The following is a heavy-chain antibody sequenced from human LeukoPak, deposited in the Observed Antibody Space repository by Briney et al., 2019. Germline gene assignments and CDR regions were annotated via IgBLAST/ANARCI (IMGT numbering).Heavy chain of an antibody. D-gene: IGHD5-12*01. CDR2: IYTSGST. CDR3: ARENSGCDLFDY. V-gene: IGHV4-4*07. CDR1: GGSISSYY. Sequence: SETLSPTCTVSGGSISSYYWSWIRQPAGKGPEWIGRIYTSGSTNYNPSLKSRVTMSVDTSKNQFSLKLSSVTAADTAVYYCARENSGCDLFDYWGQGTLVTVSS. J-gene: IGHJ4*02.